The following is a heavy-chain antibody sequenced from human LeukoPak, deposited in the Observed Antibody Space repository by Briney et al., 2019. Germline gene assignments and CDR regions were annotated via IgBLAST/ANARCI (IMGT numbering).Heavy chain of an antibody. Sequence: PGGSLRLSCAASGFTFSDYYMSWIRQAPGKGLEWVSYISSSGSTIYYADSVKGRFTISRDNAKNSLYLQMNSLRAEDTAVYYCARDRLRYFDWLPPGDYWGQGTLVTVSS. CDR1: GFTFSDYY. CDR2: ISSSGSTI. V-gene: IGHV3-11*01. CDR3: ARDRLRYFDWLPPGDY. D-gene: IGHD3-9*01. J-gene: IGHJ4*02.